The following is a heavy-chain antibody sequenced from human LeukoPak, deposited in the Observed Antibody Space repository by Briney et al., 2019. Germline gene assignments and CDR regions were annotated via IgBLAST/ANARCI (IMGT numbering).Heavy chain of an antibody. CDR2: INPSGGST. D-gene: IGHD3-16*01. J-gene: IGHJ4*02. CDR3: ARGSHRLYDYVWGTYESKDY. V-gene: IGHV1-46*01. Sequence: ASVKVSCKASGYTFTSYYMHWVRQAPGQGLEWMGIINPSGGSTSYAQKFQGRVTMTRDMSTHTAYMELRSLRSDDTAVYYCARGSHRLYDYVWGTYESKDYWGQGTLVTVSS. CDR1: GYTFTSYY.